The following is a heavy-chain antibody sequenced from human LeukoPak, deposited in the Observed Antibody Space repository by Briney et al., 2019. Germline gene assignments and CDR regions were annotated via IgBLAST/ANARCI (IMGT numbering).Heavy chain of an antibody. V-gene: IGHV3-33*06. J-gene: IGHJ4*02. CDR2: IWYDGSNK. Sequence: GGSLRLSCAASGFTFSSYGMHWVRQAPGKGLEWVAVIWYDGSNKYYADSVKGRFTISRDNSENTLYLQMHSLRAEDTAVYYCAKDLYYYDSSGYTDYWGQGTLVAVSS. CDR1: GFTFSSYG. CDR3: AKDLYYYDSSGYTDY. D-gene: IGHD3-22*01.